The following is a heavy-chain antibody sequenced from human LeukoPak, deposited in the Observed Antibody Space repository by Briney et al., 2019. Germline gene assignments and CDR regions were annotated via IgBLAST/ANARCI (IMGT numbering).Heavy chain of an antibody. CDR3: ASGDYGVPFDC. D-gene: IGHD4-17*01. CDR2: IYPRDGST. Sequence: ASVKVSCQPSGYTLTTNYIHWVRHAPGQGLEWMGMIYPRDGSTSYAQKCQGRVPVTRDTSTSTVHMELNSLRSEDPAVYYCASGDYGVPFDCWGPGTPVTVSS. V-gene: IGHV1-46*01. CDR1: GYTLTTNY. J-gene: IGHJ4*02.